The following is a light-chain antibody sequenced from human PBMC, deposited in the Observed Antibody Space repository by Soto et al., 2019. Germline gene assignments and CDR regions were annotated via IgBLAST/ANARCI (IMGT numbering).Light chain of an antibody. CDR3: QQFNSCPFT. V-gene: IGKV1-13*02. Sequence: AIQLTQSPSSLSASVGDRVTITCRASQGFSSAMAWYQQTPGKAPKLLIYDASTLESGVPSRFSGSGSGTDFTLTISRLQPEDFATYYCQQFNSCPFTFGGGTKVVIK. CDR2: DAS. CDR1: QGFSSA. J-gene: IGKJ4*01.